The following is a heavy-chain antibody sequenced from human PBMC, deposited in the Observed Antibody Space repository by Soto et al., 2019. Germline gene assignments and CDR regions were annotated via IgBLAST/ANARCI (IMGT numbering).Heavy chain of an antibody. V-gene: IGHV5-51*01. CDR1: GYTFTNYW. Sequence: PGESLKISCKGSGYTFTNYWIGWVRQMPGKGPEWMGIIDPGDSDTKYNPSFQGQLTISADKSITTTYLQWSSLKASDTAIYYCAASIFYYGMDLWGQGTTVTVSS. J-gene: IGHJ6*02. CDR3: AASIFYYGMDL. CDR2: IDPGDSDT.